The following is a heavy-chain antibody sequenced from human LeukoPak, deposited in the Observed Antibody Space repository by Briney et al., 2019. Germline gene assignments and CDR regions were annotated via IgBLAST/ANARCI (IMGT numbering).Heavy chain of an antibody. Sequence: SETLSLTCTVSGGSISSYYWSWVRQPPGKGLEWIGYIYYRGSTNYNPSLKSRVTISVDTSKNQFSLKLSSVTAADSAIYFCARGDFDASGYSVPFGYWGEVALVTVSS. CDR1: GGSISSYY. CDR3: ARGDFDASGYSVPFGY. V-gene: IGHV4-59*01. D-gene: IGHD3-22*01. CDR2: IYYRGST. J-gene: IGHJ4*02.